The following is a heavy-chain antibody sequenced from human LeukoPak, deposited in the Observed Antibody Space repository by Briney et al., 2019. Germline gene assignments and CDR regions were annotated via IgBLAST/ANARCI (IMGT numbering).Heavy chain of an antibody. CDR3: ARADYDFWSGYYDY. CDR2: INPNSGGT. CDR1: GYTFTGYY. Sequence: GASVKVSCKASGYTFTGYYMHWVLQAPGQGLEWMGWINPNSGGTNYAQKFQGRVTMTRDTSISTAYMELSRLRSDDTAVYYCARADYDFWSGYYDYWGQGTLVTVSS. D-gene: IGHD3-3*01. V-gene: IGHV1-2*02. J-gene: IGHJ4*02.